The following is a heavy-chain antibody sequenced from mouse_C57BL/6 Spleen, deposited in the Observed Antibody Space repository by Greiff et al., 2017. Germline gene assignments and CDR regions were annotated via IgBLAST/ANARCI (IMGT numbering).Heavy chain of an antibody. V-gene: IGHV1-53*01. Sequence: QVHVKQPGTELVKPGASVKLSCKASGYTFTSYWMHWVKQRPGQGLEWIGNINPSNGGTNYNEKFKSKATLTVDKSSSTAYMQLSSLTSEDSAVYYCARSLRGSSYDYAMGYWGQGTSVTVSS. CDR3: ARSLRGSSYDYAMGY. J-gene: IGHJ4*01. D-gene: IGHD1-1*01. CDR1: GYTFTSYW. CDR2: INPSNGGT.